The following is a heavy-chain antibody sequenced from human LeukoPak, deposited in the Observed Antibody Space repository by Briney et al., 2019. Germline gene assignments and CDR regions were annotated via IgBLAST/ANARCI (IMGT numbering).Heavy chain of an antibody. Sequence: GGSLRLSCVASGFNISNYVMSWVRQAPGKGLEWVSIIRRSGGDTHYVDSVKGRFTISRDNSKNTLFLQGDSPRAEDTAVYYCAKGRAVEDGKTFVYWGQGTLVTVSS. V-gene: IGHV3-23*01. J-gene: IGHJ4*02. CDR3: AKGRAVEDGKTFVY. CDR1: GFNISNYV. CDR2: IRRSGGDT. D-gene: IGHD5-24*01.